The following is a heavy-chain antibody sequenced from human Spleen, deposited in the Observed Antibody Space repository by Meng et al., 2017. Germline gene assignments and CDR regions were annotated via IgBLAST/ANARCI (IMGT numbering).Heavy chain of an antibody. Sequence: GESLKISCAASGFTFSSYWMHWVRQAPGKGLVWVSRINSDGSSTSYADSVKGRFTISRDNAKNSMYLQLNSLRAEDTALYYCAKEGCSGGTCYSGTDYWGQGTLVTVSS. J-gene: IGHJ4*02. CDR3: AKEGCSGGTCYSGTDY. D-gene: IGHD2-15*01. CDR2: INSDGSST. CDR1: GFTFSSYW. V-gene: IGHV3-74*01.